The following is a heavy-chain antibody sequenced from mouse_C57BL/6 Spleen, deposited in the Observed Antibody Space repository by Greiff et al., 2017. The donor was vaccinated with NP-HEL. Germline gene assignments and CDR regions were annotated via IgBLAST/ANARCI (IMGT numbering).Heavy chain of an antibody. V-gene: IGHV5-15*01. CDR2: ISNLAYSI. J-gene: IGHJ4*01. CDR3: ARQDRDYAMDY. CDR1: GFTFSDYG. Sequence: EVKVVESGGGLVQPGGSLKLSCAASGFTFSDYGMAWVRQAPRKGPEWVAFISNLAYSIYYADTVTGRFTISRENAKNTLYLEMSSLRSEDTAMYYCARQDRDYAMDYRGQGTSVTVSS.